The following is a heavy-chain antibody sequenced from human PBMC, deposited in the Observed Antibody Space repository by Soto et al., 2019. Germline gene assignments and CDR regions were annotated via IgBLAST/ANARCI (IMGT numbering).Heavy chain of an antibody. J-gene: IGHJ6*02. Sequence: QVQLQESGPGLVKPSQTLSLTCTVSGGSISSGDYWWSWIRQSPGTGLEWIGYTDYRGSTYYNPSLRSRIDILVDTSKNQFSLRLTSVTAADTAVYYCAKVGRGWSGVDVWGQGTTVTVSS. CDR1: GGSISSGDYW. CDR3: AKVGRGWSGVDV. D-gene: IGHD6-19*01. V-gene: IGHV4-30-4*01. CDR2: TDYRGST.